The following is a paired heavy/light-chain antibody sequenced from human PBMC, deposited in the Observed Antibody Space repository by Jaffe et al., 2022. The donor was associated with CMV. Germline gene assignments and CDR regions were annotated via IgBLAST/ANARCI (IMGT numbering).Light chain of an antibody. Sequence: NFMLTQPHSVSESPGKTVTISCTRSSGSIASNYVQWYQQRPGSAPTTVIYEDNQRPSGVPDRFSGSIDSSSNSASLTISGLKTEDEADYYCQSYDSSNQRVVFGGGTKLTVL. CDR2: EDN. V-gene: IGLV6-57*04. CDR1: SGSIASNY. CDR3: QSYDSSNQRVV. J-gene: IGLJ2*01.
Heavy chain of an antibody. CDR2: IYTSGST. CDR3: ARVMSSSWYVWFDP. Sequence: QVQLQESGPGLVKPSETLSLTCTVSGGSISSYYWSWIRQPAGKGLEWIGRIYTSGSTNYNPSLKSRVTMSVDTSKNQFSLKLSSVTAADTAVYYCARVMSSSWYVWFDPWGQGTLVTVSS. J-gene: IGHJ5*02. CDR1: GGSISSYY. V-gene: IGHV4-4*07. D-gene: IGHD6-13*01.